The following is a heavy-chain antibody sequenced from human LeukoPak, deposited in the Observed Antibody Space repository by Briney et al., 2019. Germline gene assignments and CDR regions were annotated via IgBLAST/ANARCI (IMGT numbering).Heavy chain of an antibody. V-gene: IGHV4-59*08. Sequence: SETLSLTCTVSGGSISSYYWSWIRQPPGKGLEWIGYIYYSGSTNYNPSLKSRVTISVDTSKNQFSLKLSSVTAADTAVYYCARLYWDYYYYMDVWGKGTTVTVSS. CDR1: GGSISSYY. CDR3: ARLYWDYYYYMDV. J-gene: IGHJ6*03. CDR2: IYYSGST. D-gene: IGHD2-8*02.